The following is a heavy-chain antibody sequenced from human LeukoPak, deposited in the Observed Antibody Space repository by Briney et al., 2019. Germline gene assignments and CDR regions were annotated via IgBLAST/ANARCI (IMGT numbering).Heavy chain of an antibody. J-gene: IGHJ4*02. V-gene: IGHV3-7*01. D-gene: IGHD3-22*01. CDR1: GFTFSSYW. Sequence: GGSLRLSCAASGFTFSSYWMSWVRQAPGKGLEWVANINQNGSEKYYVDSVKGRFTLSRDNAKNSLYLQMNSLRAEDTAVYYCARDHDSSGYYIFDYWGQGTLVTVSS. CDR3: ARDHDSSGYYIFDY. CDR2: INQNGSEK.